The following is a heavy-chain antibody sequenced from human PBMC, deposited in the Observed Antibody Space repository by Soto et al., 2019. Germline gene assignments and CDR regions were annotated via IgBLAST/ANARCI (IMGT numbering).Heavy chain of an antibody. CDR3: ERSEEWRDPLTAY. Sequence: QLHESGPGRVNPTETLSLTCTVSDGSLSSKSYCWGWIRQPPGKGLEWIGTLCFSGRTNYNTSLKSRVTISLDTPKNQFSLRINSVTAADTAVSYCERSEEWRDPLTAYWGQGAQVTVSS. D-gene: IGHD3-3*01. CDR1: DGSLSSKSYC. CDR2: LCFSGRT. V-gene: IGHV4-39*01. J-gene: IGHJ4*02.